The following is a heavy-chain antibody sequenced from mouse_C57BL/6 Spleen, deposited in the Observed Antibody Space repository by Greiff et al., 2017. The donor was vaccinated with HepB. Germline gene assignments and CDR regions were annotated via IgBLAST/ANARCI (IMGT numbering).Heavy chain of an antibody. Sequence: VQVVESGAELARPGASVKLSCKASGYTFTSYGISWVKQRTGQGLEWIGEIYPRSGNTYYNEKFKGKATLTADKSSSTAYMELRSLTSEDSAVYFCARGRNYDYDLWYFDVWGTGTTVTVSS. V-gene: IGHV1-81*01. CDR3: ARGRNYDYDLWYFDV. J-gene: IGHJ1*03. D-gene: IGHD2-4*01. CDR1: GYTFTSYG. CDR2: IYPRSGNT.